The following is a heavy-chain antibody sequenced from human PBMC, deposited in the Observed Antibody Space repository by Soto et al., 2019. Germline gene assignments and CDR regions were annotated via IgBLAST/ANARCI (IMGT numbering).Heavy chain of an antibody. Sequence: LCGGSISSGGYYWSWIRQHPGKGLEWIGYIYYSGSTYYNPSLKSRVTISVDTSKNQFSLKLSSVTAADTAVYYCASSDDFWSGPHPTDIWGQGTMVTVSS. CDR1: GGSISSGGYY. CDR2: IYYSGST. CDR3: ASSDDFWSGPHPTDI. V-gene: IGHV4-31*02. D-gene: IGHD3-3*01. J-gene: IGHJ3*02.